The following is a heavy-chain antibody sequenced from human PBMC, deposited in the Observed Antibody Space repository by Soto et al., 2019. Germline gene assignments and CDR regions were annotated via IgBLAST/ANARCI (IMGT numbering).Heavy chain of an antibody. CDR1: GYTFTTYG. CDR2: ISAYNGNT. Sequence: ASVKVSCKASGYTFTTYGISWVRQAPGQGLEWMGWISAYNGNTNYAQKLQGRVTMTTDTSTSTAYMELRSLRSDDTAVYYCSCYSPDAFDIWGQGTMVTVSS. J-gene: IGHJ3*02. CDR3: SCYSPDAFDI. V-gene: IGHV1-18*01. D-gene: IGHD2-15*01.